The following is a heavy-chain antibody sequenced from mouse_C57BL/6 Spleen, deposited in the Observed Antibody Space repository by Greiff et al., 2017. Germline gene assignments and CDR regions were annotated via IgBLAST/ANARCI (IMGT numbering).Heavy chain of an antibody. CDR3: AMGSPKDY. CDR1: GYAFSSYW. V-gene: IGHV1-80*01. D-gene: IGHD4-1*01. J-gene: IGHJ4*01. CDR2: IYPGDGDT. Sequence: VHLVESGAELVKPGASVKISCKASGYAFSSYWMNWVKQRPGKGLEWIGQIYPGDGDTNYNGKFKGKATLTADKSSSTAYMQLSSLTSEDSVVYFGAMGSPKDYWGQGTSVTVSS.